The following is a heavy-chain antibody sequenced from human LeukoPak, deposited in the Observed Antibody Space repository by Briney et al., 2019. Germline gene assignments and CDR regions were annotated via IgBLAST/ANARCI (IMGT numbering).Heavy chain of an antibody. CDR2: ISTSGGST. Sequence: GGSLRLSCAASGFTFSSYGMSWVRQAPGKGLEWVSAISTSGGSTYYPDSVKGRFTISRDNSKNTLYLQMNSLRAEDTAVYYCARHGTITMVRGRLRYYYMDVWGKGATVTISS. J-gene: IGHJ6*03. V-gene: IGHV3-23*01. D-gene: IGHD3-10*01. CDR1: GFTFSSYG. CDR3: ARHGTITMVRGRLRYYYMDV.